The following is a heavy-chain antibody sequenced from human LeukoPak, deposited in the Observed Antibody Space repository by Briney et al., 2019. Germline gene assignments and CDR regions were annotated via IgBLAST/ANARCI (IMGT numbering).Heavy chain of an antibody. CDR2: INPNSGGT. Sequence: ASVKVSCKASGYTFTGYYMHWVRQAPGQGLEWMGWINPNSGGTNYAQKFQGRVTMTRDTSISTAYMELSRPRSDDTAVYYCARGSENYYDSSGPYIWGQGTMVTVSS. D-gene: IGHD3-22*01. J-gene: IGHJ3*02. CDR3: ARGSENYYDSSGPYI. V-gene: IGHV1-2*02. CDR1: GYTFTGYY.